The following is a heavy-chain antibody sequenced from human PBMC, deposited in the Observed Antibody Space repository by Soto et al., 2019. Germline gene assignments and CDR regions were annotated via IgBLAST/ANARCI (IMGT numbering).Heavy chain of an antibody. Sequence: HPGGSLRLSCAASGFTFSSYAMHWVRQAPGKGLEWVAVISYDGSNKYYADSVKGRFTISRDNAKNSLYLQMNSLRAEDTAVYYCASEYTYYYDSSGPGPDDAFDIWGQGTMVTVSS. V-gene: IGHV3-30-3*01. CDR2: ISYDGSNK. D-gene: IGHD3-22*01. CDR3: ASEYTYYYDSSGPGPDDAFDI. CDR1: GFTFSSYA. J-gene: IGHJ3*02.